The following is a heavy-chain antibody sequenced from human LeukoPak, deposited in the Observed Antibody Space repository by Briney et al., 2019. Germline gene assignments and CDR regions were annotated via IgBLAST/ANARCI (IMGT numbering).Heavy chain of an antibody. CDR1: GFTFSLYW. Sequence: GGSLRLSCAASGFTFSLYWMNWVRRAPGKGLEWVANIKQDGSEKNYVDSVKGRFTISRDNAKNSLYLQMDSLRAEDTAVYYCARTSRASPGWRPRLKNAFDLWGLGTLVTVSS. J-gene: IGHJ3*01. V-gene: IGHV3-7*03. CDR2: IKQDGSEK. D-gene: IGHD6-6*01. CDR3: ARTSRASPGWRPRLKNAFDL.